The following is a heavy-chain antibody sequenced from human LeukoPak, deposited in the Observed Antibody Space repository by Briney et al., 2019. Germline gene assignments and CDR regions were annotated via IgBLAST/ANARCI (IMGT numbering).Heavy chain of an antibody. CDR2: IIPIFGTA. Sequence: SVKVSFKASGGTFSSYAINWVRQAPGQGLEWMGGIIPIFGTANYAQKFQGRVTITADESTSTAYMELSSLRSEDTAVYYCARGGTRGYCSGGSCYRADYWGQGSLVTVSS. CDR3: ARGGTRGYCSGGSCYRADY. J-gene: IGHJ4*02. V-gene: IGHV1-69*13. CDR1: GGTFSSYA. D-gene: IGHD2-15*01.